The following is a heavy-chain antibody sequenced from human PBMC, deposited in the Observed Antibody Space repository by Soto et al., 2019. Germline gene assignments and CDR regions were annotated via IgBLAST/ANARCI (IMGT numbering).Heavy chain of an antibody. CDR1: GFTFSSYS. V-gene: IGHV3-48*01. CDR3: ARGADILTGPDAFDI. Sequence: GGSLRLSCAASGFTFSSYSMNWVRQAPGKGLEWVSYISSSRSTIYYADSVKGRFTISRDNAKNSLYLQMNSLRVEDTAVYYCARGADILTGPDAFDIWGQGTMVTVSS. CDR2: ISSSRSTI. D-gene: IGHD3-9*01. J-gene: IGHJ3*02.